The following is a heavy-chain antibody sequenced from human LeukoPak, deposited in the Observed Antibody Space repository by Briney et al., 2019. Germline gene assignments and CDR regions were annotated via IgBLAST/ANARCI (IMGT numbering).Heavy chain of an antibody. V-gene: IGHV3-23*01. Sequence: SGGSLRLSCAASGFTFSSSAMSWVRQAPGKGLEWVSTVRGSGDSTYCADSVKGRFTISRDNSKNTAYLQMSSLRAEDTAVYYCAKSGYYDSSGYYYMGFFQYWGQGTLVTVSS. CDR3: AKSGYYDSSGYYYMGFFQY. CDR2: VRGSGDST. D-gene: IGHD3-22*01. CDR1: GFTFSSSA. J-gene: IGHJ4*02.